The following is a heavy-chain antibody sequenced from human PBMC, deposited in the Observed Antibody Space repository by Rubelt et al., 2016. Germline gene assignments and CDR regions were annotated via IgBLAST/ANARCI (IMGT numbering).Heavy chain of an antibody. D-gene: IGHD3-10*01. V-gene: IGHV3-21*01. CDR2: ISSSSSYI. Sequence: LEGVSSISSSSSYIYDADSVKGRFTISRDNAKNSLYLQMNSLRAEDTAVYYCARDRGWFGELWNDAFDIWGQGTMVTVSS. J-gene: IGHJ3*02. CDR3: ARDRGWFGELWNDAFDI.